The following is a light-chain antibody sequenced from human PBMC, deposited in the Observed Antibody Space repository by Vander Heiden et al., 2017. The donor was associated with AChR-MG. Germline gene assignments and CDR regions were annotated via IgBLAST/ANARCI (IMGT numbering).Light chain of an antibody. V-gene: IGKV1-33*01. Sequence: DIQMTQSPSSLSASVGDRVTITCQASQDISNYLNWYQQKPGKAPKLLIYDASNLETGVPSRFSGSGSGTDFTFTISSLQPEDIATYYCQQYDMGGTFGQGTKLEIK. CDR1: QDISNY. CDR2: DAS. CDR3: QQYDMGGT. J-gene: IGKJ2*02.